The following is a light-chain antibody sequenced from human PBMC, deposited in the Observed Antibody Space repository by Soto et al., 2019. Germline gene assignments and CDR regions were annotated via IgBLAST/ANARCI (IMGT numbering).Light chain of an antibody. Sequence: QSVLTQPPSASGTPGQRVTISCSGSSSNIGSNTVNWYQQLPGTAPKLLIYTNQRPSGVPDRFSGSKSGTSASLAISGLQSEDEADYYCASWDASLNGYVFGTGTKVTVL. J-gene: IGLJ1*01. V-gene: IGLV1-44*01. CDR1: SSNIGSNT. CDR3: ASWDASLNGYV. CDR2: TN.